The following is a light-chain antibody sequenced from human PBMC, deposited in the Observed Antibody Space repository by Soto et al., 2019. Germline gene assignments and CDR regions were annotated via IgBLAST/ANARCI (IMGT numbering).Light chain of an antibody. Sequence: DIQMTQSPSTLSASVGDRVTITCRASQSISSWLAWYQQKPWKAPKLLIYKASSLESGVPSRFSGSGSGKEFTLTISSLQPDDFATYYCQQYNSYWTFGQGTKVEIK. CDR1: QSISSW. V-gene: IGKV1-5*03. CDR2: KAS. CDR3: QQYNSYWT. J-gene: IGKJ1*01.